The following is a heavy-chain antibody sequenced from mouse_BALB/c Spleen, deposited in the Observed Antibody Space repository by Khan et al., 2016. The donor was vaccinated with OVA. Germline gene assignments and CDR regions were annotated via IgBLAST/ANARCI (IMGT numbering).Heavy chain of an antibody. V-gene: IGHV3-2*02. J-gene: IGHJ4*01. Sequence: EVQLQESGPGLVKPSQSLSLTCTVTGYSITSDYAWNWIRQFPGNKLEWMGYISYSGSTSYNPSLKSRISITRDTSKNQFFPQLNSVTTEDTATYDGARDGYRYDYAKDYWGQGNGVTVSS. D-gene: IGHD2-3*01. CDR3: ARDGYRYDYAKDY. CDR1: GYSITSDYA. CDR2: ISYSGST.